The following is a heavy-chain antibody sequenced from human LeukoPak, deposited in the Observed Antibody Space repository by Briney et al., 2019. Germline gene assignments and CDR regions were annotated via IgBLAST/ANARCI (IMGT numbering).Heavy chain of an antibody. Sequence: GGPLRLSCAASGFPLRSYTMNGVGQPPGKGLEGVSSIGISSNKIYYSDSVKGRFIIFRDNAKNSVYLQMYSLRAEDTAVYDCARDREYGDHPGWFDPWGQGTQVTVSS. D-gene: IGHD2-21*02. CDR1: GFPLRSYT. V-gene: IGHV3-21*01. CDR2: IGISSNKI. CDR3: ARDREYGDHPGWFDP. J-gene: IGHJ5*02.